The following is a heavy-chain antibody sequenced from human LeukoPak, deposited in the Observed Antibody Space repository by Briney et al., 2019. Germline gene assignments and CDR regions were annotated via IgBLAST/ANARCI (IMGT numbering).Heavy chain of an antibody. Sequence: GGSLRLSCAASGFTFSSYGMHWVRQAPGKGLEWVSFISSSSNYIYYADSVKGRFTISRDNAKNSLLLQMNSLRADDTALYYCSTDPRLLIYWGHGTLVTVSS. J-gene: IGHJ4*01. CDR2: ISSSSNYI. V-gene: IGHV3-21*04. CDR3: STDPRLLIY. D-gene: IGHD2-8*01. CDR1: GFTFSSYG.